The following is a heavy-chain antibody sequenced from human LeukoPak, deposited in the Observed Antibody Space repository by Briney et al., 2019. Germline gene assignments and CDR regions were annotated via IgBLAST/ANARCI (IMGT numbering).Heavy chain of an antibody. V-gene: IGHV6-1*01. CDR3: PRENTLVRGTRNPFDY. CDR1: GDSVSSNDAA. J-gene: IGHJ4*02. CDR2: TFYRSKWYY. D-gene: IGHD3-10*01. Sequence: SQTLSLTCAISGDSVSSNDAAWNWIRQSPSRGLEWLGRTFYRSKWYYDSAVSVKSRITINPDTSKNQFSLQLNSVTPEDTAVYYCPRENTLVRGTRNPFDYWGRGTLVTVSS.